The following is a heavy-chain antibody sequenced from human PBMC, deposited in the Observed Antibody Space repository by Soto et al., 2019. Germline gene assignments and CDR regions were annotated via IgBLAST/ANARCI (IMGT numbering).Heavy chain of an antibody. CDR2: ISGSGGST. V-gene: IGHV3-23*01. D-gene: IGHD3-10*01. CDR1: VFTFISYA. J-gene: IGHJ4*02. CDR3: AIYGSGSYYIPFDY. Sequence: GWSLRLSCASSVFTFISYAMSWVRQAPGKGLEWVSAISGSGGSTYYADSVKGRFTISRDNSKNTLYLQMNSLRAEDTAVYYCAIYGSGSYYIPFDYWGQGTLVTVSS.